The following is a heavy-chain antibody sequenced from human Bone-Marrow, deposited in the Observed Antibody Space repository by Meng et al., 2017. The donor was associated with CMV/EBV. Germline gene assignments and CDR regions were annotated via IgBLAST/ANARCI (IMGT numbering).Heavy chain of an antibody. J-gene: IGHJ3*02. CDR2: IKQDGSEK. Sequence: GESLKISCAASGFTFSTSAMHWVRQAPGKGLEWVANIKQDGSEKYYVDSVKGRFTISRDNTKNSLYLQINSLRAEDTALYYCAREVDFVDAFDIWGQGTMVTVSS. V-gene: IGHV3-7*01. D-gene: IGHD3-3*01. CDR3: AREVDFVDAFDI. CDR1: GFTFSTSA.